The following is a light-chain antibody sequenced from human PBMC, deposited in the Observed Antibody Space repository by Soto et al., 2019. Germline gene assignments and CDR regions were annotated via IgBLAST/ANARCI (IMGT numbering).Light chain of an antibody. CDR3: QQYDNLPLT. J-gene: IGKJ4*01. Sequence: DIQMTQSPSSRSASVGERVTITCHASQDISNYLNWYQQKPGKAPKLLIYDASNLETGVPSRFSGSGSGTDFTFTISSLQPEDIATYYCQQYDNLPLTFGGGTKVDI. CDR2: DAS. CDR1: QDISNY. V-gene: IGKV1-33*01.